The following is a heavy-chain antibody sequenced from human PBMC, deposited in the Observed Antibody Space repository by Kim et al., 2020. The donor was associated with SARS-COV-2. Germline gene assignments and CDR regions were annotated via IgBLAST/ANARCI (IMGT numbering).Heavy chain of an antibody. CDR2: INHSGST. V-gene: IGHV4-34*01. CDR3: AIEGGDQSLFDY. D-gene: IGHD3-16*01. J-gene: IGHJ4*02. Sequence: SETLSLTCAVYGGSFSGYYWSWIRQPPGKGLEWIGEINHSGSTNYNPSLKSRVTISVDTSKNQFSLKLSSVTAADTAVYYCAIEGGDQSLFDYWGQGTLVTVSS. CDR1: GGSFSGYY.